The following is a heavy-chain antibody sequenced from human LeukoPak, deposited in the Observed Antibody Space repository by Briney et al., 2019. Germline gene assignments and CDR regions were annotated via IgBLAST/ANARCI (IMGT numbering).Heavy chain of an antibody. J-gene: IGHJ4*02. CDR3: ARDFYDGFALDY. D-gene: IGHD2/OR15-2a*01. CDR2: IFSSSTYI. CDR1: GFAFNTYS. V-gene: IGHV3-21*03. Sequence: GESLRLSCAASGFAFNTYSMNWVRQAPGKGLEWVSFIFSSSTYIYYTDSVKGRFTISRDNARNSLYLQMDNLRAEDIGVYYCARDFYDGFALDYWGQGTLVTVSS.